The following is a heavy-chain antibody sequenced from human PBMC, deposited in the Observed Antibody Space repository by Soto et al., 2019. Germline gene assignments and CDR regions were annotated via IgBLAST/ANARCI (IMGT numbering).Heavy chain of an antibody. V-gene: IGHV1-2*02. Sequence: ASVKVSCKASGYTFTGYYMHWVRQAPGQGLEWMGWINPNGGSTSYAQKFQGRVTMTRGTSTSTVYMELSSLRSEDTAVYYCARWAIADLYDYWGQGTLVTVSS. J-gene: IGHJ4*02. D-gene: IGHD2-21*01. CDR3: ARWAIADLYDY. CDR1: GYTFTGYY. CDR2: INPNGGST.